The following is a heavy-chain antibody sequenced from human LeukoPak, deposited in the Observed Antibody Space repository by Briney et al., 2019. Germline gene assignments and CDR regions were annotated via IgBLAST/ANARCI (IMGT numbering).Heavy chain of an antibody. D-gene: IGHD3-3*02. CDR1: GVSISSYY. J-gene: IGHJ3*02. CDR3: ARGGGIRSAFDI. Sequence: AETLSLTCTVSGVSISSYYLSWIRQPPGKGLEWIGYIYYSGSNNYNPSLKRRVTISVDTSKNQFSLKLSSVTAADTAVYYCARGGGIRSAFDIWGQGTMVTVSS. V-gene: IGHV4-59*01. CDR2: IYYSGSN.